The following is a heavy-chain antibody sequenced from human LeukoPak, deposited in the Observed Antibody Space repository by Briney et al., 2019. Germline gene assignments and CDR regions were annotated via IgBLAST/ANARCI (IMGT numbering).Heavy chain of an antibody. CDR2: ISSSGSTI. Sequence: GGSLRLSCAASGFTFSSYEMNWVRQAPGKGLEWVSYISSSGSTIHYADSVKGRFTVSRDNAKNSLYLQMNSLRAEDTAVYYCARVAQLWSHWGQGTLVTVSS. CDR1: GFTFSSYE. D-gene: IGHD5-18*01. J-gene: IGHJ4*02. CDR3: ARVAQLWSH. V-gene: IGHV3-48*03.